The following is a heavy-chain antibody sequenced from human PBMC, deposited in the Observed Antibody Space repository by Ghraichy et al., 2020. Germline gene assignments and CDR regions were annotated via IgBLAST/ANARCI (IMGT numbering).Heavy chain of an antibody. D-gene: IGHD2-15*01. CDR2: IWYDGSNK. V-gene: IGHV3-33*01. J-gene: IGHJ6*03. Sequence: GGALRLSCAASGFTFSSYGMHWVRQAPGKGLEWVAVIWYDGSNKYYADSVKGRFTISRDNSKNTLYLQMNSLRAEDTAVYYCARSGARGYYYYYMDVWGKGTTVTVSS. CDR3: ARSGARGYYYYYMDV. CDR1: GFTFSSYG.